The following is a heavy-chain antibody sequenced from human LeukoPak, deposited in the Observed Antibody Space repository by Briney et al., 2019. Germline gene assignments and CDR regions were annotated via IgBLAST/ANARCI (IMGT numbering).Heavy chain of an antibody. CDR2: ISRTGNSI. Sequence: GGSLRLSCAASGFTLTSYEMNWVRLAPGKGLEWISYISRTGNSIYYADSVKGRFTVSRDSAKNSLYLQMNSLRAEDTAVYYCARGPYSSNWYVDYWGQGALVTVAS. J-gene: IGHJ4*02. CDR1: GFTLTSYE. D-gene: IGHD6-13*01. CDR3: ARGPYSSNWYVDY. V-gene: IGHV3-48*03.